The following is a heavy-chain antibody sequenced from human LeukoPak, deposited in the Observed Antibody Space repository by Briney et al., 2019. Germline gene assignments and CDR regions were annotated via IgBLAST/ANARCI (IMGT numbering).Heavy chain of an antibody. CDR1: GYTFTNYG. CDR2: ISAYNGNT. J-gene: IGHJ4*02. D-gene: IGHD3/OR15-3a*01. Sequence: ASVKVSCKTSGYTFTNYGISWVRQAPGQGLEWMGWISAYNGNTNYAQKLQGRVTMTTDTSTSTAYMELRSLRSDDTAVYYCASSRVSGLDFDYWGQGTLVTVSS. V-gene: IGHV1-18*01. CDR3: ASSRVSGLDFDY.